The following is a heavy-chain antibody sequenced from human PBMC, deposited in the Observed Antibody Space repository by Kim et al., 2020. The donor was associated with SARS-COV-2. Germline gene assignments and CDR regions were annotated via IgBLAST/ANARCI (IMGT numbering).Heavy chain of an antibody. D-gene: IGHD5-12*01. J-gene: IGHJ4*02. CDR1: GFTFSSYA. CDR3: APLYGGYDY. Sequence: GGSLRLSCAASGFTFSSYAMSWVRQAPGKGLELVSAISGSGGSTYYADSVKGRFTISRDNSKNTQYLQMNNLRAEDTAVYYCAPLYGGYDYWGQGKLVTFST. V-gene: IGHV3-23*01. CDR2: ISGSGGST.